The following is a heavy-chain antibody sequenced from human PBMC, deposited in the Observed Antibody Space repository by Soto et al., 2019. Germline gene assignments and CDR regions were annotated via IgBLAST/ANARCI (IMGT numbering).Heavy chain of an antibody. CDR3: ARGLLDGGYEFDS. D-gene: IGHD5-12*01. CDR1: GFTFSSYG. CDR2: IWYDGSDK. J-gene: IGHJ4*02. V-gene: IGHV3-33*01. Sequence: QVQLVESGGGVVQPGRSLTISCAASGFTFSSYGMHWVRQAPGKGLEWVAIIWYDGSDKYYSGSVKGRFTISRDNSKNTLSLQMNSLGGEDTAIYYCARGLLDGGYEFDSWGQGTLVTVSS.